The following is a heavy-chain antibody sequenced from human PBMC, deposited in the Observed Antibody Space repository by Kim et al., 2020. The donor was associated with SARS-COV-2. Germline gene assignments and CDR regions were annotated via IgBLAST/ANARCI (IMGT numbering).Heavy chain of an antibody. V-gene: IGHV4-4*02. J-gene: IGHJ4*02. CDR3: ARGGETRIGYCSGGSCYSPLGY. CDR1: GGSISSSNW. Sequence: SETLSLTCAVSGGSISSSNWWSWVRQPPGKGLEWIGEIYHSGSTNYNPSLKSRVTISVDKSKNQFSLKLSSVTAADTAVYYCARGGETRIGYCSGGSCYSPLGYWGQGTLVTVSS. CDR2: IYHSGST. D-gene: IGHD2-15*01.